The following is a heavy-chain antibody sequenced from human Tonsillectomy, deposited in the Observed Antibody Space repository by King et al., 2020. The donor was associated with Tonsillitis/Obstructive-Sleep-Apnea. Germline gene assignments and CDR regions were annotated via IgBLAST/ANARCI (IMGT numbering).Heavy chain of an antibody. Sequence: QLVQSGGGVVQPGRSLRLSCAASGFTFSNYGIHWVRQAPGKGLEWVALISYDGSNKYFADSVKGRFTISRDNSNNTLYLQMNSLRAEDTAVYYCPKDRSFHWTLDYWGQGTLVTVSS. D-gene: IGHD3-9*01. J-gene: IGHJ4*02. CDR3: PKDRSFHWTLDY. V-gene: IGHV3-30*18. CDR2: ISYDGSNK. CDR1: GFTFSNYG.